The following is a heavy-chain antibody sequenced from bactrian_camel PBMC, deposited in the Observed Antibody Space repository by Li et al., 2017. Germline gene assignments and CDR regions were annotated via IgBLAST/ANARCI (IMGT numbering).Heavy chain of an antibody. J-gene: IGHJ4*01. CDR1: GYTYNRNC. Sequence: HVQLVESGGGSVQAGGSLRLSCAASGYTYNRNCMAWFRQAPGKEREGVARIATGSGNTYYADSVKGRSTISEDNAKNTLYLQMNSLKPEDTAVYYCTRSYFGASHNTFAFWGQGTQVTVS. D-gene: IGHD1*01. CDR3: TRSYFGASHNTFAF. V-gene: IGHV3S1*01. CDR2: IATGSGNT.